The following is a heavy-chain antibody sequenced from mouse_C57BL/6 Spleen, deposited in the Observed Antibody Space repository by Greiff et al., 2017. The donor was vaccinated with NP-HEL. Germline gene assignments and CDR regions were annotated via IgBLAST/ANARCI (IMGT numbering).Heavy chain of an antibody. Sequence: EVQLQQSGPELVKPGASVKMSCKASGYTFTDYNMHWVKQSHGKSLEWIGYINPNNGGTSYNQKFKGKATLTVNKSSSTAYMELRSLTSEESAVYYCASRFDTTVQMAMDYWGQGTSVTVSS. J-gene: IGHJ4*01. CDR1: GYTFTDYN. D-gene: IGHD1-1*01. CDR3: ASRFDTTVQMAMDY. V-gene: IGHV1-22*01. CDR2: INPNNGGT.